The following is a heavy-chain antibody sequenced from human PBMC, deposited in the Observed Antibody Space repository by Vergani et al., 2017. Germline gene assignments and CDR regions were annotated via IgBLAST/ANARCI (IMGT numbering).Heavy chain of an antibody. CDR1: GYSISSGSY. J-gene: IGHJ4*02. V-gene: IGHV4-38-2*01. Sequence: QVQLQESGPGLVKPSETLSLTCAVSGYSISSGSYWAWIRQPPGKGLEWIGIFFHSGTTHYNPSIESLVTISVDTSRNQFSLRLSSVTAADTDVYYCARHNLWGDSQTGIDFWGLGTLVIVSS. CDR3: ARHNLWGDSQTGIDF. D-gene: IGHD2-21*02. CDR2: FFHSGTT.